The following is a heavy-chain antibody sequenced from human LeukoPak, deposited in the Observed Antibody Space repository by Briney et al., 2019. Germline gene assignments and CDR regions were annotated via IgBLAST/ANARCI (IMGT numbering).Heavy chain of an antibody. V-gene: IGHV4-34*01. CDR1: GGSFSGYY. D-gene: IGHD1-26*01. Sequence: SETLSLTCAVYGGSFSGYYWSWIRQPPGKGLEWIEEINHSGSTNYNPSLKSRVTMSVDTSKNQFSLKLSSVTAADTAVYFCARYYSGSYGFDYWGQGTLVTVSS. J-gene: IGHJ4*02. CDR3: ARYYSGSYGFDY. CDR2: INHSGST.